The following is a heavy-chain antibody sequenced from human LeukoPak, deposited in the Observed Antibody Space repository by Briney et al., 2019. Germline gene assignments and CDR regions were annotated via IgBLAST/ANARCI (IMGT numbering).Heavy chain of an antibody. CDR1: VFTFSSYW. Sequence: GGSLRLSCAASVFTFSSYWMHWVRQAPGKGLVWVSRINSDGSSTSYADSVKGRFTISRDNAKNTLYLQMNSLRAEDTAVYYCARGLGYCSGGSCYPWWFDPWGQGTLVTVSS. CDR3: ARGLGYCSGGSCYPWWFDP. D-gene: IGHD2-15*01. CDR2: INSDGSST. J-gene: IGHJ5*02. V-gene: IGHV3-74*01.